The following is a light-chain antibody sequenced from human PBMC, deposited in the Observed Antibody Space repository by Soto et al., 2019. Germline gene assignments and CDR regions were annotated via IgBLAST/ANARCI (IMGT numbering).Light chain of an antibody. CDR3: AAWDDSLNGVV. CDR2: STK. CDR1: SGSVSTNNY. V-gene: IGLV8-61*01. Sequence: QTVVTQEPSFSVSPGGTVTLTCGFKSGSVSTNNYPSWYQQIPGQAPRTLIYSTKTRSSGVPDRFSGSKSGTSASLAISGLQSEDEADYYCAAWDDSLNGVVFGGGIKVTVL. J-gene: IGLJ2*01.